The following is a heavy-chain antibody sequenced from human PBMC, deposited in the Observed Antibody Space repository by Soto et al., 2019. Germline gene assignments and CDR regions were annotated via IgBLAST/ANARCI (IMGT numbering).Heavy chain of an antibody. Sequence: YGIHCIRKAPGKGLVWVARISSDGTTTTYADSANGRFTVSRDNAANTLYLQMSSLRAEDTAVYYCAREYYGVLTGYYSAYWGQGTLVTVTS. CDR1: YG. D-gene: IGHD3-9*01. J-gene: IGHJ4*02. CDR3: AREYYGVLTGYYSAY. CDR2: ISSDGTTT. V-gene: IGHV3-74*01.